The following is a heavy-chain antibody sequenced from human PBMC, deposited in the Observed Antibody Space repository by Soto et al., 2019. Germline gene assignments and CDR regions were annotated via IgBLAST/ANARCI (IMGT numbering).Heavy chain of an antibody. Sequence: QVQLVQSGAEVKKPGGSVKVACKASGYTFASYGISWVRQAPGQGLEWMGWSSAYNCNTNYAQKLQGRVTMTTDTSRSTAYMELRSLRSDDTAVYYCARVKGSGYHNWFDPWGQGTLVTVSS. CDR3: ARVKGSGYHNWFDP. V-gene: IGHV1-18*01. D-gene: IGHD3-22*01. CDR2: SSAYNCNT. J-gene: IGHJ5*02. CDR1: GYTFASYG.